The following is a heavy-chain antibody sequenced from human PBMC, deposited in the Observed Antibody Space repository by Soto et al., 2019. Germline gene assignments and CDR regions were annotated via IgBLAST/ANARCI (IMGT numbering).Heavy chain of an antibody. J-gene: IGHJ4*02. CDR3: ARRDTSGFLRYFDN. CDR2: IVPNVGTV. V-gene: IGHV1-69*06. CDR1: GGTLSSFINYP. Sequence: QMQLVPSGAEVKKPGSSVKVSCKASGGTLSSFINYPINWVRQAPGQGLEWMGGIVPNVGTVNYAQKFQCRVTITADKSTGTAYMELSSLRSEDTALYYCARRDTSGFLRYFDNWGQGTLVTFSS. D-gene: IGHD3-3*01.